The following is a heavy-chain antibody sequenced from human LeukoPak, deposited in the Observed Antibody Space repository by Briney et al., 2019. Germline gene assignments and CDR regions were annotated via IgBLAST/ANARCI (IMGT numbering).Heavy chain of an antibody. D-gene: IGHD1-26*01. V-gene: IGHV1-24*01. J-gene: IGHJ4*02. CDR3: TTVGYSGRDDFDY. CDR1: GYTLTVLS. Sequence: ASVKVSCKVSGYTLTVLSMHWVRQAPGKGLEWMGGFDPEDGETIYAQKFQGRVTMTEDTSTDTAYMELSSLRSEDTAVYYCTTVGYSGRDDFDYWGEGTLVTVSS. CDR2: FDPEDGET.